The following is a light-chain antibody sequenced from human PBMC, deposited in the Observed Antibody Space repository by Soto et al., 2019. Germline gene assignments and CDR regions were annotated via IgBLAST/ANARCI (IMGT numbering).Light chain of an antibody. Sequence: QSALTQPASVSGSPEQSITISCTGTSSDVGGYKYVSWYQHHPGKAPKLMIYDVSNRPSGVSNRFSGSKSGNTASLTISGLQAEDEADYYCTSYKSSNTVVFGGGTQLTVL. J-gene: IGLJ2*01. CDR2: DVS. CDR3: TSYKSSNTVV. CDR1: SSDVGGYKY. V-gene: IGLV2-14*03.